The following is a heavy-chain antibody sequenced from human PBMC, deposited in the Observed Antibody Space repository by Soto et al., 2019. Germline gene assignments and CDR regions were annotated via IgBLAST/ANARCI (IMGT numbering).Heavy chain of an antibody. Sequence: SETLSLTCAVYGGSFSGYYWSWIRQPPGKGLEWIGEINHSGSTNYNPSLKSRVTISVDTSKNQFSLKLSTVTAADTAVYSCARGSLGNYYDSSGYYYFDSWGQGTLVTVSS. D-gene: IGHD3-22*01. CDR2: INHSGST. CDR3: ARGSLGNYYDSSGYYYFDS. V-gene: IGHV4-34*01. J-gene: IGHJ4*02. CDR1: GGSFSGYY.